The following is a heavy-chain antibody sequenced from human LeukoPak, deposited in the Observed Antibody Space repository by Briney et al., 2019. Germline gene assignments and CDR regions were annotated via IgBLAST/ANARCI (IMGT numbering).Heavy chain of an antibody. CDR3: VVRWFGELDYYYYMDV. D-gene: IGHD3-10*01. V-gene: IGHV4-34*01. CDR1: GGSFSGYY. Sequence: KPSETLSLTCAVYGGSFSGYYWSWIRQPPGKGLEWIGEINHSGSTNYNPSLKSRVTISVDTSKNQFSLKLSSMTAADTAVCYCVVRWFGELDYYYYMDVWGKGTTVTVSS. J-gene: IGHJ6*03. CDR2: INHSGST.